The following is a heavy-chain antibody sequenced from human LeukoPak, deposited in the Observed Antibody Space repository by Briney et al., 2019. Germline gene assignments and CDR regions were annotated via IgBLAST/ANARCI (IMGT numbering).Heavy chain of an antibody. V-gene: IGHV3-72*01. CDR1: GFTFSDYY. D-gene: IGHD3-3*01. CDR3: ARDHGSGIPARNVFSV. CDR2: SRNRANSYTT. J-gene: IGHJ3*01. Sequence: GGSLRLSCAVSGFTFSDYYMDWVRQAPEKGLEWVGRSRNRANSYTTEYAASVKGRFTISRDDSKNSLYLQMNSLKTEDTAVYYCARDHGSGIPARNVFSVWGQGTTVTVSS.